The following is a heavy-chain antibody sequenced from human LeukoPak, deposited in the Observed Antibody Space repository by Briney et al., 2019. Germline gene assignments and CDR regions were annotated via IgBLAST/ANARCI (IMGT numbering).Heavy chain of an antibody. D-gene: IGHD1-7*01. J-gene: IGHJ5*02. CDR3: ARDQDGTTGNWFDP. CDR2: IWYDGSNK. Sequence: GGSLRLSCAASGFTFSTYWMSWVRQAPGKGLEWVAVIWYDGSNKYYADSVKGRFTISRDNSKNTLYLQMNSLRAEDTAVYYCARDQDGTTGNWFDPWGQGTLVTVSS. CDR1: GFTFSTYW. V-gene: IGHV3-33*08.